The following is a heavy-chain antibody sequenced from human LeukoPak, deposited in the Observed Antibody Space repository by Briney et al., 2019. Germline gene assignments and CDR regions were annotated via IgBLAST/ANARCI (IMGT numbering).Heavy chain of an antibody. CDR1: GFTFSSYA. D-gene: IGHD1-1*01. CDR2: ISGSGGST. J-gene: IGHJ6*02. Sequence: GGALRLSCAASGFTFSSYAMSWVRQAPGKGLEWVSAISGSGGSTYYADSVKGRFTISRDNSKNTLYLQMNSLRAEDTAVYYCARARGVRERPYGFPYYYYGMDVWGQGTTVTVSS. CDR3: ARARGVRERPYGFPYYYYGMDV. V-gene: IGHV3-23*01.